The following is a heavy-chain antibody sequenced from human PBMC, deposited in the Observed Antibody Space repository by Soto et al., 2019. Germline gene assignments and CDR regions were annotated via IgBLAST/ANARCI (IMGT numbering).Heavy chain of an antibody. Sequence: QVQLVESGGGVVQPGRSLRLSCAASGFTFSSYGMHWVRQAPGKGLAWVAVISYDGSNKYYADSVKGRFTISRDNSKNTLYLQMNSLRAEDTAVYYCAKVFASSSWYAPLDWGQGTLVTVSS. CDR3: AKVFASSSWYAPLD. D-gene: IGHD6-13*01. J-gene: IGHJ4*02. CDR1: GFTFSSYG. CDR2: ISYDGSNK. V-gene: IGHV3-30*18.